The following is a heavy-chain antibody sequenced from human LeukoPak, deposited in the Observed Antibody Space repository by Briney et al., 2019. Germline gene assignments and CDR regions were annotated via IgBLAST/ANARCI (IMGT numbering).Heavy chain of an antibody. V-gene: IGHV1-2*02. D-gene: IGHD1-1*01. CDR3: ARDGAYNWNDVDY. J-gene: IGHJ4*02. CDR2: INPNSGGT. Sequence: ASVKVSCKASGYAFTGYYMHWVRRAPGQGLEWMGWINPNSGGTNYAQKFQGRVTMTRDTSIGTAYMELSRLRSDDTAVYYCARDGAYNWNDVDYWGQGTLVTVSS. CDR1: GYAFTGYY.